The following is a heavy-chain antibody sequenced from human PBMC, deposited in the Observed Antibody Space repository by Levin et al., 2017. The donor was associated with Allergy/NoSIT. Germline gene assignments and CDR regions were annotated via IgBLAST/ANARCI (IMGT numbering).Heavy chain of an antibody. CDR1: GFTFSSYG. V-gene: IGHV3-33*01. CDR2: IWYDGSNK. J-gene: IGHJ6*02. Sequence: GGSLRLSCAASGFTFSSYGMHWVRHAPGKGLEWVAVIWYDGSNKYYADSAKGRFTIFRDNSQNTLYRQINSLRAEDTAVYYAARDSHYYGMDGWGQGTTVTVAS. CDR3: ARDSHYYGMDG.